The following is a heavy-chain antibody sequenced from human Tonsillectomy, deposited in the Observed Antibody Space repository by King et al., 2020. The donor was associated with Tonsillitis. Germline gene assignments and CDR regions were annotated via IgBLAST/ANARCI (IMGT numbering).Heavy chain of an antibody. CDR3: AKDSHSHSSGWYWEVGGMDV. V-gene: IGHV3-23*04. D-gene: IGHD6-13*01. J-gene: IGHJ6*02. CDR2: ISGSGGST. Sequence: VQLVESGGGLVQPGGSLRLSCAASGFTFSTYAMSWVRQAPGKGLEWVSAISGSGGSTSYADSVKGRFTISRDNSKNTLYLQMNSLRAEDTAVYYCAKDSHSHSSGWYWEVGGMDVWGQGTTVTVSS. CDR1: GFTFSTYA.